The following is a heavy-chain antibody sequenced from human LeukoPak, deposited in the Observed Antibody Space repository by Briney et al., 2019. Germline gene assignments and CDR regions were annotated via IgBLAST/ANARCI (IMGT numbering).Heavy chain of an antibody. J-gene: IGHJ6*02. D-gene: IGHD4-11*01. CDR2: IYYSGST. Sequence: SETLSLTCTVSGGSISSGGYYWSWLRQHPGTGLEWIGYIYYSGSTYYNPSLKSRVTISVDTSKNQFSLKLSSVTAADTAVYYCARSYTYYYYGMDVWGQGTTVTVSS. CDR3: ARSYTYYYYGMDV. V-gene: IGHV4-31*03. CDR1: GGSISSGGYY.